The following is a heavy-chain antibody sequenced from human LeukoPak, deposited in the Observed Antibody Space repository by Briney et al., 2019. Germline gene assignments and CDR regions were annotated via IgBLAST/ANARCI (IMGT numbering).Heavy chain of an antibody. D-gene: IGHD3-16*01. J-gene: IGHJ4*02. V-gene: IGHV3-53*01. CDR2: MYADGRT. CDR1: GFTVSRNY. Sequence: GGSLRLSCAASGFTVSRNYMNWVRQAPGKGLEWVSAMYADGRTYYADSVKGRFTISRDNSKNTLFHQMNSLRAEDTAVYYCARDASGGGIMDYWGQGTLVTVSS. CDR3: ARDASGGGIMDY.